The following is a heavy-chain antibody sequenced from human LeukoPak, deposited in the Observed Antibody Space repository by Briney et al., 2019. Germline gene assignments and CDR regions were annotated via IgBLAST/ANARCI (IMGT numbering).Heavy chain of an antibody. V-gene: IGHV4-31*03. Sequence: PSETLSLTCTVSGGSISSGGYYWSWLRQHPGKGLEWIGYIYYSGSTYYNPSLKTRVTISVKTAKNQFSLKLSSVTAADTPVYYCARVTRVAGNYDFWSCTPDGNWFDPWGQGTLVTVSS. CDR3: ARVTRVAGNYDFWSCTPDGNWFDP. D-gene: IGHD3-3*01. J-gene: IGHJ5*02. CDR2: IYYSGST. CDR1: GGSISSGGYY.